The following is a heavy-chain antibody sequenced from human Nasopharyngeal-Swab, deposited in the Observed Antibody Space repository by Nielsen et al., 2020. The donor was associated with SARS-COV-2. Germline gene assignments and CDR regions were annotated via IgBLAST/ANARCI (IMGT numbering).Heavy chain of an antibody. D-gene: IGHD6-19*01. Sequence: GGSLRLSCAASGFSFSTYWMDWVRQAPGKGLEWVSAISGSGGSTYYADSVKGRFTISRDNSKNTLYLQMNSLRAEDTAVYYCAKVTGSGWYGLGYWGQGTLVTVSS. CDR3: AKVTGSGWYGLGY. V-gene: IGHV3-23*01. CDR1: GFSFSTYW. CDR2: ISGSGGST. J-gene: IGHJ4*02.